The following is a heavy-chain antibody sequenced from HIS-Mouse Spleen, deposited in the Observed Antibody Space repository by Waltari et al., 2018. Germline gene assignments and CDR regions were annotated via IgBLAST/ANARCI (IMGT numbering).Heavy chain of an antibody. D-gene: IGHD2-2*01. V-gene: IGHV1-69*02. J-gene: IGHJ5*02. CDR2: IIPILGIA. CDR3: ARIYCSSTSCYGGGWFDP. Sequence: LEWMGRIIPILGIANYAQKFQGRVTITADKSTSTAYMELSSLRSEDTAVYYCARIYCSSTSCYGGGWFDPWGQGTLVTVSS.